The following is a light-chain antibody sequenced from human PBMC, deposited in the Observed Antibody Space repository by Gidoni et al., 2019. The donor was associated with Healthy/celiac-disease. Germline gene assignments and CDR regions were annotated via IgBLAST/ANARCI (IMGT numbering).Light chain of an antibody. CDR3: QSYDSSLVV. Sequence: QSVLTQQPSVSGAPGQRVTISCTGISSNIGAGYDVHWYQQLPGTAPKLLIYGNSNRPSGVPDRFSGSKSGTSASLAITGLQAEDEADYYCQSYDSSLVVFGGGTKLTVL. CDR2: GNS. CDR1: SSNIGAGYD. V-gene: IGLV1-40*01. J-gene: IGLJ2*01.